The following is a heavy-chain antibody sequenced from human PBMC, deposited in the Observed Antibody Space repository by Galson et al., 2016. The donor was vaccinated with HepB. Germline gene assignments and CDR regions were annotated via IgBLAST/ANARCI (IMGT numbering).Heavy chain of an antibody. V-gene: IGHV3-21*01. CDR2: VSTRGNYI. CDR1: GFTFDRHS. D-gene: IGHD4-23*01. Sequence: SLRLSCAASGFTFDRHSMSWVRQAPGKGLEWVSFVSTRGNYIYYADSVQGRFTISRDDAKNSLYLQMNSLRDEDTAVYFCVRDHSVVPTTAYNWFDPWGRGTLVTVSS. J-gene: IGHJ5*02. CDR3: VRDHSVVPTTAYNWFDP.